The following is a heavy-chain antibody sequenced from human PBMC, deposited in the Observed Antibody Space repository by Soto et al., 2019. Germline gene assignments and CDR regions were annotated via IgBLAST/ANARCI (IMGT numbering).Heavy chain of an antibody. CDR2: ISGSGGST. V-gene: IGHV3-23*01. D-gene: IGHD3-16*02. CDR3: AKPPNYDYIWGSYQTGY. J-gene: IGHJ4*02. CDR1: GFTFSSYA. Sequence: GGSLRLSCAASGFTFSSYAMSWVRQAPGKGLEWVSAISGSGGSTYYADSVKGRFTISRDNSKNTLYLQMNSLRAEDTAVYYCAKPPNYDYIWGSYQTGYWGQGTLVTVSS.